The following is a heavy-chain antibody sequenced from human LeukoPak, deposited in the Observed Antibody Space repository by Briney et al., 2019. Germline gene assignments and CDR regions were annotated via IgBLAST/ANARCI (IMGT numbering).Heavy chain of an antibody. CDR2: ITKNGSNK. J-gene: IGHJ4*02. CDR1: GFTFNSYD. V-gene: IGHV3-30-3*01. Sequence: GGSLRLSCTASGFTFNSYDMHWVRQSPGKGLEWVAVITKNGSNKYCADSVKGRFTISRDNSMNTVYLQMSSLRADDTAVYYCAREGQQLPDCWRQGTLVTDPS. D-gene: IGHD6-13*01. CDR3: AREGQQLPDC.